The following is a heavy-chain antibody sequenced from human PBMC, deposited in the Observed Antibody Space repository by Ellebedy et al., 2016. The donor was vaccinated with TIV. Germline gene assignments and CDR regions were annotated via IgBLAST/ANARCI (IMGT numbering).Heavy chain of an antibody. V-gene: IGHV1-46*02. D-gene: IGHD4-23*01. CDR3: ARAPTYDGKLFN. Sequence: AASVKVSCKVFGYTFNLYSMHWARQAPGQGLEWMGEINPDGGATTYAQKMQGRVIMTSDRSTTTVYLELSGLTSDDTAVYYCARAPTYDGKLFNWGQGTLVTVSS. CDR1: GYTFNLYS. CDR2: INPDGGAT. J-gene: IGHJ4*02.